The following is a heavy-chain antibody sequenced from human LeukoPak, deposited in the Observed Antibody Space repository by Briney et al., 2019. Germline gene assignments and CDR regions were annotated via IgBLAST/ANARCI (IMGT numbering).Heavy chain of an antibody. CDR1: GGSISSYY. CDR3: ARGATANSGLFDY. J-gene: IGHJ4*02. Sequence: SETLSLTCAVSGGSISSYYWSWIRPPPGKGLEWIANIHYSGNTNHNPSLKSRVTISVDTSKNQFSLKLSSVTAADTAVYYCARGATANSGLFDYWGQGTLVTVSS. V-gene: IGHV4-59*01. D-gene: IGHD1-1*01. CDR2: IHYSGNT.